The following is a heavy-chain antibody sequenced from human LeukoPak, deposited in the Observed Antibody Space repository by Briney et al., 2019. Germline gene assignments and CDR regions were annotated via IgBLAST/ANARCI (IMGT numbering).Heavy chain of an antibody. CDR3: ARGRGAFDI. J-gene: IGHJ3*02. V-gene: IGHV4-59*08. CDR1: GGSISNYY. Sequence: PSETLSLTCTVSGGSISNYYWSWIRQPPGKGLEWIGYIYYSGSTNYNPSLKSRVTISVDTSKNQFSLKLSSVTAADTAVYYCARGRGAFDIWGQGTMVTVSS. CDR2: IYYSGST.